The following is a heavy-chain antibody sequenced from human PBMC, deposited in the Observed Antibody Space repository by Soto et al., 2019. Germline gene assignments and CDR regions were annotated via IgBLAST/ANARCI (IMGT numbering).Heavy chain of an antibody. V-gene: IGHV4-30-2*01. CDR3: GSGDYQYSIYY. CDR1: GDSMTSGDYS. D-gene: IGHD4-17*01. Sequence: QLQLQESGSRLVKSSQTLSLTCTVSGDSMTSGDYSWSWIRQPPGKGLEWLGYIYRTGNTHYSPFLKSRVSISQDRSENQFSLEVTSVTAADTAVYYCGSGDYQYSIYYWGQGPLVTVSS. CDR2: IYRTGNT. J-gene: IGHJ4*02.